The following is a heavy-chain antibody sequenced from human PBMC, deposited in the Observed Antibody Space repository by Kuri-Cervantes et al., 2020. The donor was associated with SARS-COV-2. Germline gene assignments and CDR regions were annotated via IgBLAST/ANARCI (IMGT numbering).Heavy chain of an antibody. D-gene: IGHD6-13*01. CDR1: GYSISSGYY. Sequence: SETLSLTCTVSGYSISSGYYWGWIQQPPGKGLEWIGSICHSGSTYYNPSLKSRVTISVDTSKNQFSLKLSSVTAADTAVYYCARAYSSSWYGGGYYYYYYMDVWGKGTTVTVSS. CDR2: ICHSGST. J-gene: IGHJ6*03. CDR3: ARAYSSSWYGGGYYYYYYMDV. V-gene: IGHV4-38-2*02.